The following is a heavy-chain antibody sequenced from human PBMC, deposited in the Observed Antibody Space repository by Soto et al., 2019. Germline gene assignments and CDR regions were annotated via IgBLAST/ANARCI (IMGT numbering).Heavy chain of an antibody. CDR3: AHVLPARIDP. V-gene: IGHV2-5*02. Sequence: QITLKESGPTLVKPTQTLTLTCTFSGFSLSTHGVGVGWIRQPPGKALEWLALIYWDDDKRYSPSLQSRLTIXXDTPKNQVVLTMTNMDPVDTATYYCAHVLPARIDPWGQGTLVTVSS. D-gene: IGHD6-25*01. CDR1: GFSLSTHGVG. CDR2: IYWDDDK. J-gene: IGHJ5*02.